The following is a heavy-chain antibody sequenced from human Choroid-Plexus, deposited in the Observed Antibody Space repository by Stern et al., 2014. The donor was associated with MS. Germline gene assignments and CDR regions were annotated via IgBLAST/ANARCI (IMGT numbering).Heavy chain of an antibody. D-gene: IGHD2-2*01. Sequence: VQLVESGSELVKPSQTLSLSCSVSGYPITSAAFSWTWIRQAPGKGLEWIGSIKYGGSPPYNPSLRSRVNIAVDTSKNQFSLRLTSVTAADASVYYCARGRSRVHPPLDPWGQGTLVTVSS. CDR2: IKYGGSP. J-gene: IGHJ5*02. CDR3: ARGRSRVHPPLDP. V-gene: IGHV4-30-4*07. CDR1: GYPITSAAFS.